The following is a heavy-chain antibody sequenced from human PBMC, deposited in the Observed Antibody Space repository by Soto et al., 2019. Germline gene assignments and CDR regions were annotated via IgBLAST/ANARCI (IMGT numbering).Heavy chain of an antibody. V-gene: IGHV3-53*02. CDR1: GFTVSSNY. Sequence: EVQLVETGGGLIQPGGSLRLSCAASGFTVSSNYMSWVRQAPGKGLEWVSVIYSGGSTYYADSVKGRFTISRDNSKNTLYLQMNSLRAEDTAVYYCARDSETRIQLWDWGQGTLVTVSS. D-gene: IGHD5-18*01. J-gene: IGHJ4*02. CDR2: IYSGGST. CDR3: ARDSETRIQLWD.